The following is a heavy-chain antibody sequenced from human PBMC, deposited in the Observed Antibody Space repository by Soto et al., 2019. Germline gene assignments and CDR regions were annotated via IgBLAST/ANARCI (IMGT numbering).Heavy chain of an antibody. CDR2: INHSGST. CDR1: GGSFSGYY. Sequence: QVQLQQWGAGLLKPSETLSLTCAVYGGSFSGYYWSWFRQPPGKGLEWIREINHSGSTNYNPSLKSLVTISVDTSKNQFSLKLSSVTAADTAVYYCARGITIFGVVIMTYYYYGMDVWGQGTTVTVSS. CDR3: ARGITIFGVVIMTYYYYGMDV. J-gene: IGHJ6*02. D-gene: IGHD3-3*01. V-gene: IGHV4-34*01.